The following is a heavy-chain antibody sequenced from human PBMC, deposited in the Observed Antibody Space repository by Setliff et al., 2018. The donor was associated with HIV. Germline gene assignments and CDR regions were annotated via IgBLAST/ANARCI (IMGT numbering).Heavy chain of an antibody. CDR1: GGSISSGGYF. V-gene: IGHV4-39*01. CDR2: IHSSGAT. CDR3: ARHKTNYDFYAFDI. J-gene: IGHJ3*02. D-gene: IGHD3-3*01. Sequence: ASETLSLTCTVSGGSISSGGYFWSWIRQLPGKGLEWIGSIHSSGATYYNTSLKSRVVMSVDSSRSRFSLKLRSVTASDTAVYYCARHKTNYDFYAFDIWGQGTMVTVSS.